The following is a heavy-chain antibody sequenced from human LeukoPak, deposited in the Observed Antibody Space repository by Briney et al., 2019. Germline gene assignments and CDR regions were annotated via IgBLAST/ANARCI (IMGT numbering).Heavy chain of an antibody. CDR2: IIPILGIA. CDR1: GGTFSSYA. Sequence: GSSVKVFCKASGGTFSSYAISWVRQAPGQGLEWMGRIIPILGIANYAQKFQGRVTITADKSTSTAYMELSSLRSEDTAVYYCAREARRERIPSGSWGQGTLVTVSS. J-gene: IGHJ5*02. D-gene: IGHD2/OR15-2a*01. CDR3: AREARRERIPSGS. V-gene: IGHV1-69*04.